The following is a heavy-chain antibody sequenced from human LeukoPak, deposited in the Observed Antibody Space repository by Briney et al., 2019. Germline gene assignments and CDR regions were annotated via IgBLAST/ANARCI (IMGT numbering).Heavy chain of an antibody. CDR3: ARALFGVVITTGLYYYGMDV. J-gene: IGHJ6*02. Sequence: GGSLRLSCAASGFTVSSNYMSWVLQAPGKGLEWVSVIYSGGSTYYADSVKGRFTISRDNSKNTLYLQMNSLRAEDTAVYYCARALFGVVITTGLYYYGMDVWGQGTTVTVSS. V-gene: IGHV3-66*02. D-gene: IGHD3-3*01. CDR1: GFTVSSNY. CDR2: IYSGGST.